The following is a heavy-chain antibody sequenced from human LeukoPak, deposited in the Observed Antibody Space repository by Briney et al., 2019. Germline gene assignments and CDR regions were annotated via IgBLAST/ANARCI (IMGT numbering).Heavy chain of an antibody. D-gene: IGHD3-9*01. Sequence: NPSGTLSLNCAVSGGSISSDTWWSWVRQPPGNGLEWIGEIYQSGITNYNPSLKSRVTISIDKSKNQFSLRLTSVTAADTAVYYCARRVTYYDILTGYALYYFDYWGQGTLVTVSS. V-gene: IGHV4-4*02. J-gene: IGHJ4*02. CDR2: IYQSGIT. CDR1: GGSISSDTW. CDR3: ARRVTYYDILTGYALYYFDY.